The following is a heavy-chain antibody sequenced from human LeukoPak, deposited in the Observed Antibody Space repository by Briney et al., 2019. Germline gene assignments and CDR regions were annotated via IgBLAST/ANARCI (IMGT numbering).Heavy chain of an antibody. CDR3: AKYYYDTSGYVDY. CDR2: ISGSGGST. CDR1: GFTFSSYV. Sequence: PGGSLRLSCAASGFTFSSYVMSWVRQAPGKGLEWVSAISGSGGSTHYADSVKGRFTISKDKSKNTLYLQMNSLRAEDTAVYYCAKYYYDTSGYVDYWGQGTLVTVSS. V-gene: IGHV3-23*01. J-gene: IGHJ4*02. D-gene: IGHD3-22*01.